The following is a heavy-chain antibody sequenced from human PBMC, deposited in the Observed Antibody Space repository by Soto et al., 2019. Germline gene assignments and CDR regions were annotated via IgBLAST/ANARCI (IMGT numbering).Heavy chain of an antibody. CDR2: TYYRSNWRH. CDR3: ARSVASSCFDL. D-gene: IGHD6-19*01. Sequence: SQTLSLTCAISGDSVSSNTAAWNWIRSSPSRGLEWLGRTYYRSNWRHDYAVSVKSRITVNPDTSKNHFSLQLNSVTPDDTAVYYSARSVASSCFDLWGQGTLVTVSS. CDR1: GDSVSSNTAA. V-gene: IGHV6-1*01. J-gene: IGHJ5*02.